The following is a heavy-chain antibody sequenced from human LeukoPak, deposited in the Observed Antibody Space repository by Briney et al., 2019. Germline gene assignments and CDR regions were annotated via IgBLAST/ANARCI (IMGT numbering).Heavy chain of an antibody. CDR2: IYYSGST. Sequence: SETLSLTCTVSGGSISSYYWSWIRQPPGKGLEWIGYIYYSGSTNYNPSLKSRVTISVDTSKNQFSLKLSSVTAADTAVYYCARATTTVNNPFDYWGQGTLVTVSS. D-gene: IGHD4-17*01. V-gene: IGHV4-59*01. CDR3: ARATTTVNNPFDY. J-gene: IGHJ4*02. CDR1: GGSISSYY.